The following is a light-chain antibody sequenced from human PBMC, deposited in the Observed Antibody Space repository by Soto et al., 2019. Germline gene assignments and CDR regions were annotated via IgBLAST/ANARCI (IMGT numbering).Light chain of an antibody. CDR3: MQYETSTTLDT. V-gene: IGKV3-20*01. CDR2: ATA. CDR1: QSVDSTY. J-gene: IGKJ2*01. Sequence: EIVLTQSPGTLSLSPVERATISCRASQSVDSTYLAWYQQKPGQAPRLLIYATASRAAGVPERFTGSGSGTDFPLTITRVEPEDFAVYYCMQYETSTTLDTFGQRTKLDIK.